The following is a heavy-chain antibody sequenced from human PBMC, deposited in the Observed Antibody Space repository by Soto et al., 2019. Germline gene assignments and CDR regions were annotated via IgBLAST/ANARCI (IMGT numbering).Heavy chain of an antibody. V-gene: IGHV5-51*01. J-gene: IGHJ4*02. CDR1: GYNFTTFW. CDR2: IYPGDSET. CDR3: ARLGFPGAIYFDS. Sequence: PGESLKISCKGCGYNFTTFWIGWVRQMPGKGLEWMGIIYPGDSETKYSPDFEGQVTISADRSTNTAYLQWRSLRASDTAMYYCARLGFPGAIYFDSWGLGTLVTVSS.